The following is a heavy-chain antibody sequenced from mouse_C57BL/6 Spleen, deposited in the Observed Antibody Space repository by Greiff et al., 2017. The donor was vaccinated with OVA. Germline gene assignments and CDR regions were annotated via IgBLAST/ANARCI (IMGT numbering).Heavy chain of an antibody. Sequence: EVKVVESGGGLVKPGGSLKLSCAASGFTFSSYAMSWVRQTPEKRLEWVATISDGGSYTYYPDNVKGRFTISRDNAKNNLYLQMSHLKSEDTAMYYCARDRGSSYAWYFDVWGTGTTVTVSS. D-gene: IGHD1-1*01. CDR2: ISDGGSYT. CDR3: ARDRGSSYAWYFDV. CDR1: GFTFSSYA. J-gene: IGHJ1*03. V-gene: IGHV5-4*01.